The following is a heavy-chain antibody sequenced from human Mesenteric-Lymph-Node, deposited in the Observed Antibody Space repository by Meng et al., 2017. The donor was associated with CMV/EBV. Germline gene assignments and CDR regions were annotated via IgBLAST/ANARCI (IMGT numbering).Heavy chain of an antibody. J-gene: IGHJ5*02. CDR3: ARVKYGSTNYFDP. D-gene: IGHD3-10*01. Sequence: GSLRLSCTVSGGSINSSTDYWGWIRQPPGKGLEWIGTIYYSGSAYHNPSLKSGVTISLDTSKNQFSLKLSSVTAADTAVYYCARVKYGSTNYFDPWGQGTLVTVSS. CDR2: IYYSGSA. CDR1: GGSINSSTDY. V-gene: IGHV4-39*07.